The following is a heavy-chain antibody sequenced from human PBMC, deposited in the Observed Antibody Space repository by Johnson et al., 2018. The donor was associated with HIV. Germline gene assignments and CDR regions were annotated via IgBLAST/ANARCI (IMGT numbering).Heavy chain of an antibody. Sequence: VQLVESGGGVVQPGRSLRLSCAASGFTFSSYAMHWVRQAPGKGLEWVAVISYDGSNKYYADSVKGRFTISSDNSKNTLYLQMNSLRAEDTAVYYCARVTMIVVVMQAFDIWGQGTMVTVSS. V-gene: IGHV3-30-3*01. CDR1: GFTFSSYA. D-gene: IGHD3-22*01. CDR2: ISYDGSNK. CDR3: ARVTMIVVVMQAFDI. J-gene: IGHJ3*02.